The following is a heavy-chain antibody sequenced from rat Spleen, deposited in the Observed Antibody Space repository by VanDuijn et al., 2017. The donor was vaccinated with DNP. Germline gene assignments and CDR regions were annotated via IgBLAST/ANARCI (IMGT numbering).Heavy chain of an antibody. CDR2: INTGSGGT. Sequence: QVQLRQSGAEPAKPGSSVKISCKASGYTFTTYYMTWIKQTTGQGLEYLGYINTGSGGTNYNEKFRGKATLTVDTSSSTAFMQLSSLTPDDSAVYYCARGGKGIWFANWGQGTLVTVSS. CDR3: ARGGKGIWFAN. V-gene: IGHV1-43*01. J-gene: IGHJ3*01. CDR1: GYTFTTYY.